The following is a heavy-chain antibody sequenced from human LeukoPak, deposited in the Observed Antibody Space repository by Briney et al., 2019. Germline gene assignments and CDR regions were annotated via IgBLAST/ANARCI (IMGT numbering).Heavy chain of an antibody. D-gene: IGHD6-13*01. J-gene: IGHJ5*02. Sequence: SETLSLICTVSGYSISTLSNWGWIRQSPGKGLEWVASIYHGGSTYYNPSLRGRVTISVDTSKMQFSLRLTSVTAADTAVYYCARSASSLNWFDPWGQGTLVTVSS. CDR3: ARSASSLNWFDP. CDR2: IYHGGST. CDR1: GYSISTLSN. V-gene: IGHV4-38-2*02.